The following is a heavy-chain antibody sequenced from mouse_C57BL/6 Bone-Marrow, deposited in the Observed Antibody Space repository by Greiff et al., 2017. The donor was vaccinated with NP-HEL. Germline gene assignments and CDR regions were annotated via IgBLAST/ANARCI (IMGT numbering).Heavy chain of an antibody. J-gene: IGHJ4*01. CDR3: ARHTGTEAMDY. Sequence: EVKLVESGGDLVKPGGSLKLSCAASGFTFSSYGMSWVRQTPDKRLEWVATISSGGSYTYYPDSVKGRFTISRDNAKNTLYLQMSSLKSEDTAMYYCARHTGTEAMDYWGQGTSVTVSS. D-gene: IGHD4-1*01. CDR1: GFTFSSYG. V-gene: IGHV5-6*01. CDR2: ISSGGSYT.